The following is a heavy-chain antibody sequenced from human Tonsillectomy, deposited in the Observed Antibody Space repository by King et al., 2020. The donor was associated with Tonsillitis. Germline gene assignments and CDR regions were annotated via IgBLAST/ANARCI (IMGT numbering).Heavy chain of an antibody. V-gene: IGHV3-11*05. CDR2: ISSSSSYT. J-gene: IGHJ3*02. Sequence: VQLVESGRGLVKPGGSLRLSCAASGFTFSDYYMSWIRQAPGKGLEWVSYISSSSSYTNYADSVKGRFTISRDNAKNSLYLQMNSLRAEDTAVYYCARGRAGVDAFDIWGQGTMVTVSS. CDR3: ARGRAGVDAFDI. CDR1: GFTFSDYY.